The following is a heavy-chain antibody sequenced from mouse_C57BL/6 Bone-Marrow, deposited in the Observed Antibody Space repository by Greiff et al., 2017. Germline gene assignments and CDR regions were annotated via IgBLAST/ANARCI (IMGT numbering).Heavy chain of an antibody. CDR3: ARGGLLRFAY. CDR2: ISDGGSYT. D-gene: IGHD2-3*01. Sequence: EVQGVASGGGLVKPGGSLKLSCAASGFTFSSYAMSWVRQTPEKRLEWVATISDGGSYTYYPDNVKGRFTISRDNAKNNLYLQMSHLKSEDTAMYYCARGGLLRFAYWGQGTLVTVSA. CDR1: GFTFSSYA. J-gene: IGHJ3*01. V-gene: IGHV5-4*01.